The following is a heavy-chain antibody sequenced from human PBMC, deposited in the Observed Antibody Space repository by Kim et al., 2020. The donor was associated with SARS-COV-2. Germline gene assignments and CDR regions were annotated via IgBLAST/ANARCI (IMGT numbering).Heavy chain of an antibody. D-gene: IGHD6-13*01. J-gene: IGHJ4*02. CDR3: AREGQLAPHFDY. Sequence: SVKVSCKASGGTFSSYAISWVRQAPGQGLEWMGGIIPIFGTANYAQKFQGRVTITADESTSTAYMELSSLRSEDTAVYYCAREGQLAPHFDYWGQGTLVTVSS. V-gene: IGHV1-69*13. CDR2: IIPIFGTA. CDR1: GGTFSSYA.